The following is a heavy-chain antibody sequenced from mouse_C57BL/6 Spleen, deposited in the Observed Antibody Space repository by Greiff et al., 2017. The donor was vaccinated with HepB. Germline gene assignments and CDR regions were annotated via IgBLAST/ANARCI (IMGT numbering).Heavy chain of an antibody. CDR3: ASEGDGSRTGYFDV. J-gene: IGHJ1*03. CDR2: IDPSDSYT. Sequence: QVQLKQPGAELVKPGASVKLSCKASGYTFTSYWMQWVKQRPGQGLEWIGEIDPSDSYTNYNQKFKGKATLTVDTSSSTAYMQLSSLTSEDSAVYYCASEGDGSRTGYFDVWGTGTTVTVSS. CDR1: GYTFTSYW. D-gene: IGHD1-1*01. V-gene: IGHV1-50*01.